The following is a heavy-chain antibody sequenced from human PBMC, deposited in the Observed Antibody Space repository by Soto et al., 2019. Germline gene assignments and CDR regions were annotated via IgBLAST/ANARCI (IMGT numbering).Heavy chain of an antibody. V-gene: IGHV4-39*01. Sequence: QLQLQESGPGLVKPSETLSLTCTVSGGSISSSSYYWGWIRQPPGKGLEWIGSIYYSGRTYYNPSLKSRVTISVDTSKHQCSLELTSVTGAETAVYYCARLNELWRGYLYGMDVWGQGTTVTVSS. J-gene: IGHJ6*02. CDR1: GGSISSSSYY. D-gene: IGHD3-3*01. CDR2: IYYSGRT. CDR3: ARLNELWRGYLYGMDV.